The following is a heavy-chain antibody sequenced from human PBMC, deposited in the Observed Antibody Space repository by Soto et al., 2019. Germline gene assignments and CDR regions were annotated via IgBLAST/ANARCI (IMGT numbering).Heavy chain of an antibody. CDR2: ISYDGSNK. CDR3: AKGNVDIVATSIDY. Sequence: GGSLRLSCAASGFTFSSYGMHWVRQAPGKGLEWVAVISYDGSNKYYADSVKGRFTISRDNSKNTLYLQMNSLRAEDTAAYYCAKGNVDIVATSIDYWGQGTLVTVSS. D-gene: IGHD5-12*01. CDR1: GFTFSSYG. J-gene: IGHJ4*02. V-gene: IGHV3-30*18.